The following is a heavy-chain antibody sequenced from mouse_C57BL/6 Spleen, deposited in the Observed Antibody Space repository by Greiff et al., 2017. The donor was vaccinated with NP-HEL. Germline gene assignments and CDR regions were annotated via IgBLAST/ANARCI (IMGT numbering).Heavy chain of an antibody. V-gene: IGHV2-2*01. CDR1: GFSFTSYG. CDR2: LWSGGST. J-gene: IGHJ4*01. CDR3: ARPYDYDDGYAMDY. D-gene: IGHD2-4*01. Sequence: QVQLKQSGPGLVQPSQSLSITCTVSGFSFTSYGVHWVRQSPGKGLEWLGVLWSGGSTDYNAAFISRLSISKDNSKCQVFFKMNSLQADDTAIYYCARPYDYDDGYAMDYWGQGTSVTVSS.